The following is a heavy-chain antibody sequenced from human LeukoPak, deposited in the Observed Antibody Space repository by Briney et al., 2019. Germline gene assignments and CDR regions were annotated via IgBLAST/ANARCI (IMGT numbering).Heavy chain of an antibody. Sequence: SVKVSCKASGYTFTSYGISWVRQAPGQGLEWMGIINPSGGSTNYAQKFQGRVTITADESTSTAYMELSSLRSEDTAVYYCARVVITQYYYYYYMDVWGKGTTVTISS. V-gene: IGHV1-69*11. CDR2: INPSGGST. D-gene: IGHD3-22*01. CDR3: ARVVITQYYYYYYMDV. CDR1: GYTFTSYG. J-gene: IGHJ6*03.